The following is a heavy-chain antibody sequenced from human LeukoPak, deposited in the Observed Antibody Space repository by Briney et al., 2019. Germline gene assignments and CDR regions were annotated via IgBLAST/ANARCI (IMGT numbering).Heavy chain of an antibody. CDR1: GGSVSSGDYY. CDR2: VYYSGST. J-gene: IGHJ4*02. Sequence: SETLSLTCTVSGGSVSSGDYYWSWIRQPPEKGLEWIGYVYYSGSTNYNPSLKSRVIILVDTSKNQFSLKLSSVTAADTAVYYCARGLYNYGPLFDYWGQGTLVAVSS. V-gene: IGHV4-61*08. D-gene: IGHD5-24*01. CDR3: ARGLYNYGPLFDY.